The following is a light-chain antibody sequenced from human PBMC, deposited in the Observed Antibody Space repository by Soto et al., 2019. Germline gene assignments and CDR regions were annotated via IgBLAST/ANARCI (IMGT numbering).Light chain of an antibody. CDR3: QSYDSSLGGSKGV. CDR1: SSDIGAGYD. CDR2: SNI. J-gene: IGLJ3*02. V-gene: IGLV1-40*01. Sequence: QSVLPQPPSMSGAPGQRVTISCTGSSSDIGAGYDVHWYQQFPGTAPKLLIYSNINRPSGVPDRFSGSKSGTSASLAITGLQAEDEADYYCQSYDSSLGGSKGVFGGGTKLTVL.